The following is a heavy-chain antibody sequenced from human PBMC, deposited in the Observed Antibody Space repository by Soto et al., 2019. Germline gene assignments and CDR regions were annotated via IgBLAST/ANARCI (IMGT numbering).Heavy chain of an antibody. CDR3: ARGYSGYDLSY. V-gene: IGHV1-69*02. CDR2: IIPILGIA. J-gene: IGHJ4*02. D-gene: IGHD5-12*01. Sequence: TVKVSCKASGGTFSSYTISWVRQAPGQGLEWMGRIIPILGIANYAQKFQGRVTITADKSTSTAYMELSSLRSEDTAVYYCARGYSGYDLSYWGQGTLVTVSS. CDR1: GGTFSSYT.